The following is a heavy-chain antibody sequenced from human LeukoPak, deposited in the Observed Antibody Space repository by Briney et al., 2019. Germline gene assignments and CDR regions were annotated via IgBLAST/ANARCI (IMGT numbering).Heavy chain of an antibody. V-gene: IGHV3-74*01. CDR3: VARGYCSSTSCLLEY. Sequence: PGGSLRLSCAASGFTFSSYWMHWVRHAPGKGLVWVSRINSDGSSTGYADSVKGRFTISRDNAKNTLFLQMNSLRAEDTAVYYCVARGYCSSTSCLLEYWGQGTRVTVSS. CDR2: INSDGSST. CDR1: GFTFSSYW. J-gene: IGHJ4*02. D-gene: IGHD2-2*01.